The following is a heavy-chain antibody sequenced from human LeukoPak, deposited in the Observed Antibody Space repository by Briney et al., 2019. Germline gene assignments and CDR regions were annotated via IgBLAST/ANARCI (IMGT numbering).Heavy chain of an antibody. CDR1: GYTFTSYD. CDR2: MNPNSGNT. J-gene: IGHJ4*02. V-gene: IGHV1-8*01. CDR3: ASARKTTGTTTFDY. Sequence: ASVKVSCKASGYTFTSYDNNWVRQATGQGLEWMGWMNPNSGNTGYAQKFQGRVTMTRNTSISTAYMELSSLRSEDTAVYYCASARKTTGTTTFDYWGQGTLVTVSS. D-gene: IGHD1-1*01.